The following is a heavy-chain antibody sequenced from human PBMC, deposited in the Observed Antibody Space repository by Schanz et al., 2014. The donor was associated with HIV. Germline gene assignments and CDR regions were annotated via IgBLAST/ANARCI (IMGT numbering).Heavy chain of an antibody. D-gene: IGHD3-22*01. CDR1: GFSFNNYG. CDR3: AKDGNWYDSRYRGKGNYYYYYGMDV. Sequence: QVQLVESGGGVVQPRRSLRLSCAASGFSFNNYGMHWVRQAPGKGLEWVAVMPYDGINKHYADSVKGRFTISRDNSKNTLYLQIKSLRPEDTAVYYCAKDGNWYDSRYRGKGNYYYYYGMDVWGQGTTVTVSS. J-gene: IGHJ6*02. V-gene: IGHV3-30*18. CDR2: MPYDGINK.